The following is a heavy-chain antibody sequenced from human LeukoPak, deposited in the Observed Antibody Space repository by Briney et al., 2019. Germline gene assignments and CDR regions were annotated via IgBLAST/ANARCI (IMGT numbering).Heavy chain of an antibody. D-gene: IGHD3-10*01. J-gene: IGHJ5*02. V-gene: IGHV1-69*13. Sequence: SVKVSCKASGGTFSSYAISWVRQAPGQGLEWMGGIIPIFGTANYAQKFQGRVTITADESTSTAYMELSSLRSEDTAVYYCARVPRRGQNWFDPWGQGTLVTVSS. CDR1: GGTFSSYA. CDR3: ARVPRRGQNWFDP. CDR2: IIPIFGTA.